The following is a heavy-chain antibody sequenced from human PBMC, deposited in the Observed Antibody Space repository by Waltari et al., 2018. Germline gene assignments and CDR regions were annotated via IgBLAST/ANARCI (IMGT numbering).Heavy chain of an antibody. Sequence: EVQMLQSGAEVKKPGTPVKISCKVSGDTFTDIYIHWIKQAPGKGLQWMGLLDPEDGPTIYAQKFQGRVTMTADTSIHTAYMELTSLTSEDTAFYYCATALGGGISASRPFHFWGQGTMITVSS. CDR2: LDPEDGPT. J-gene: IGHJ3*01. CDR3: ATALGGGISASRPFHF. V-gene: IGHV1-69-2*01. CDR1: GDTFTDIY. D-gene: IGHD3-10*01.